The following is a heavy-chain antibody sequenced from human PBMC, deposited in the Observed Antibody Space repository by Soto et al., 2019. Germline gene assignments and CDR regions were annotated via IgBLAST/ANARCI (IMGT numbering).Heavy chain of an antibody. Sequence: QVQLVQSGAEVKKPGASVKVSCKASGYTFTGYYMHWVRQAPGQGLEWMGWINPNSGGTNYAQKFQCRVTMTRDTSISTSYMELSRLRSDDTPVYYCARAWGEYDFWSGYYLGYYGMDVWGQGTTVTVSS. CDR3: ARAWGEYDFWSGYYLGYYGMDV. J-gene: IGHJ6*02. CDR1: GYTFTGYY. CDR2: INPNSGGT. V-gene: IGHV1-2*02. D-gene: IGHD3-3*01.